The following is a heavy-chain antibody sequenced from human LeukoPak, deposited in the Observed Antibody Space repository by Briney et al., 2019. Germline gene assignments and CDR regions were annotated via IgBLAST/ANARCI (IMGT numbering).Heavy chain of an antibody. V-gene: IGHV3-21*01. D-gene: IGHD2-2*01. Sequence: GGSLRLSCAASGFTFSSYSMNWVRQAPGKGLEWVSSISSSSSYIYYADSVRGRFTISRDNAKNSLYLQMNSLRAEDTAVYYCARGYCSSTSCYSAGDYWGQGTLVTVSS. CDR2: ISSSSSYI. CDR1: GFTFSSYS. CDR3: ARGYCSSTSCYSAGDY. J-gene: IGHJ4*02.